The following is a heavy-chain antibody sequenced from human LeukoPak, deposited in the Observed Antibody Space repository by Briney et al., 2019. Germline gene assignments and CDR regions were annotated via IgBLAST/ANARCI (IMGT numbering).Heavy chain of an antibody. CDR1: GFTLSSYA. J-gene: IGHJ4*02. Sequence: PGGSLRLSCAASGFTLSSYAMSWVRQAPGKGLEWVSAISRSGGSTYYADSVKGRFTISRDNSKNTLYLQMNSLRAEDTAVYYCVKDGSGLWCDYWGQGTLVTVSS. CDR2: ISRSGGST. V-gene: IGHV3-23*01. D-gene: IGHD4/OR15-4a*01. CDR3: VKDGSGLWCDY.